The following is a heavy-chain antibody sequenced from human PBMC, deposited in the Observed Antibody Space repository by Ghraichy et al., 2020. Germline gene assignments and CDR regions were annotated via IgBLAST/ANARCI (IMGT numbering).Heavy chain of an antibody. D-gene: IGHD3-10*01. J-gene: IGHJ3*02. CDR3: VNHQLLLFDIFNI. V-gene: IGHV3-7*01. Sequence: GGSLRLSCVASGFTLSNYWMSWVRQAPGQGPEWVANIKQDGSEKYYVDSVEGRFTISRDNAKNSLYLQMNSLRVEDTAVYYCVNHQLLLFDIFNIWGHGTMVTVSS. CDR2: IKQDGSEK. CDR1: GFTLSNYW.